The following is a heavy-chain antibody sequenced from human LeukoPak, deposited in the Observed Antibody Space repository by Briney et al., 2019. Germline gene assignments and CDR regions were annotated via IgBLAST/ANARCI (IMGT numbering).Heavy chain of an antibody. CDR2: IIPILGIA. CDR3: ASKEVYGDYEY. V-gene: IGHV1-69*04. CDR1: GGTFSSYA. J-gene: IGHJ4*02. D-gene: IGHD4-17*01. Sequence: ASVKVSCKASGGTFSSYAISWVRQAPGQGLEWMGRIIPILGIANYAQKFQGRVTITADKSTSTAYMELSSLRSEDTAVYYCASKEVYGDYEYWGQGTLVTVSS.